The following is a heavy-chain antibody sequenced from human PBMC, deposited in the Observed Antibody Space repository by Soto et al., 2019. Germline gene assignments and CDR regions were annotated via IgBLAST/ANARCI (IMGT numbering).Heavy chain of an antibody. V-gene: IGHV3-23*01. Sequence: EVQLLESGGGLVQPGGSLRLSCAASGFTFSSYAMSWVRQAPGKGLEWVSAISGSGGSTYYADSVKGQFTISRDNSKNTLYLQMNSLRAEDTAVYYCAKDQSSSSWFNWYFDLWGRGTLVTVSS. CDR3: AKDQSSSSWFNWYFDL. D-gene: IGHD6-13*01. CDR1: GFTFSSYA. J-gene: IGHJ2*01. CDR2: ISGSGGST.